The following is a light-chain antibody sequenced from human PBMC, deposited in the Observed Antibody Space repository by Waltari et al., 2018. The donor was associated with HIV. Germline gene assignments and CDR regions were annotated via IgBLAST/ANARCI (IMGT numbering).Light chain of an antibody. J-gene: IGLJ3*02. CDR1: SSNIGSTF. V-gene: IGLV1-44*01. CDR3: AAWDDSLNGHWV. Sequence: QSVLTQPPSASGTPGRRVTISCSGGSSNIGSTFVIWYQQLPGTAPKLLMYRNNQRPSGVPDRCSGSKSGTSASLAISGLQSEDEADDYCAAWDDSLNGHWVFGGGTKVTVL. CDR2: RNN.